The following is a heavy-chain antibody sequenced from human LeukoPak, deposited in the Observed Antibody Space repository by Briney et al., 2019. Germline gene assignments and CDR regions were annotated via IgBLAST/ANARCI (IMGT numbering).Heavy chain of an antibody. CDR3: AELGITMIGGV. CDR1: GFTSSSYA. V-gene: IGHV3-21*01. D-gene: IGHD3-10*02. J-gene: IGHJ6*04. Sequence: GGSLRLSCATSGFTSSSYAMSWVRQAPGKGLEWVSSISIGSNYIYYGDAVKGRFTISRDNAKNSLYLQMNSLRAEDTAVYYCAELGITMIGGVWGKGTTVTISS. CDR2: ISIGSNYI.